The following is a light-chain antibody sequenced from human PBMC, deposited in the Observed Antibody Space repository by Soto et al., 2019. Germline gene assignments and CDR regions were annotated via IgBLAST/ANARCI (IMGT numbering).Light chain of an antibody. CDR2: STS. Sequence: QAVLTQEPSLTVSPGGTVTLTCASSTGAVTSGYYANWFQQKPGQAPRALISSTSNKHSWTPARFSGSLLGGKAALTLSGVQPEDEAEYYCLLFYRDAWVFGGGTKVTVL. CDR3: LLFYRDAWV. CDR1: TGAVTSGYY. V-gene: IGLV7-43*01. J-gene: IGLJ3*02.